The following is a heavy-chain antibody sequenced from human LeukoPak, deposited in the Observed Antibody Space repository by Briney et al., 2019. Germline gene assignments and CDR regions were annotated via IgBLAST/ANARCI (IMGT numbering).Heavy chain of an antibody. V-gene: IGHV4-38-2*02. CDR3: ARDGLWSSHFDY. D-gene: IGHD5-18*01. CDR2: IYHSGST. CDR1: GYSISSGYY. J-gene: IGHJ4*02. Sequence: SETLSLTCTVSGYSISSGYYWGWIRQPPGKRLEWIGSIYHSGSTYYNASHKSRVTISVDTSKNQFSLKLSSVSAADTAVYYCARDGLWSSHFDYWGQGTLVTVSS.